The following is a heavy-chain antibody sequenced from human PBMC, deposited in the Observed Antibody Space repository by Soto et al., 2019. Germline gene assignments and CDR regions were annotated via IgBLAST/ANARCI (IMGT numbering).Heavy chain of an antibody. V-gene: IGHV3-15*01. J-gene: IGHJ3*02. Sequence: GGSLRLSCAASGFTFSSYGMHWVRQAPGKGLEWVGRIKSKNSGETRDYAAPVKGRFTISRDDSKNTLYLQMNSPKTEDTAVYYCTTDGFSGIVGIWGQGTMVTVSS. CDR1: GFTFSSYG. D-gene: IGHD1-26*01. CDR3: TTDGFSGIVGI. CDR2: IKSKNSGETR.